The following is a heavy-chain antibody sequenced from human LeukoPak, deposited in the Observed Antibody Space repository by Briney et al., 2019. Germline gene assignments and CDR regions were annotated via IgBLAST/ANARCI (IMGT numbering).Heavy chain of an antibody. Sequence: NHGASLQISCQGSGSIFTSYWIGWVRQLPGKGLAWMGIIYPGDSDTRYSPSFQGQVTISADKSISTAYLQWSSLKASDTAMYYCARPGSGSYSGAFDIWGQGTMVTVSS. V-gene: IGHV5-51*01. CDR3: ARPGSGSYSGAFDI. CDR1: GSIFTSYW. D-gene: IGHD1-26*01. J-gene: IGHJ3*02. CDR2: IYPGDSDT.